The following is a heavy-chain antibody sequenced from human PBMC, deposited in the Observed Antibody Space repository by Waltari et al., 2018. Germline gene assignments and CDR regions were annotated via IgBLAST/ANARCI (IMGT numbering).Heavy chain of an antibody. D-gene: IGHD3-22*01. Sequence: HVQLQESGPGLVKPSETLSRTCIVAGDFPSDDYFTWIRQAPGQGREWIAYLRNTGATKCTPSLESRVTVSAVTSKKQFSLRLTSVTAADTAVYYCARLPTKYYDSMGWGFFDQWGQGILVTVYS. J-gene: IGHJ4*02. CDR1: GDFPSDDY. CDR3: ARLPTKYYDSMGWGFFDQ. CDR2: LRNTGAT. V-gene: IGHV4-59*08.